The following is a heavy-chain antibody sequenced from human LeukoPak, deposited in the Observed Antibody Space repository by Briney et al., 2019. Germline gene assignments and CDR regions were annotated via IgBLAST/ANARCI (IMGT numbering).Heavy chain of an antibody. CDR3: VRDVGAVRGEVYFDY. CDR1: GFTFSTFA. D-gene: IGHD3-10*01. CDR2: ITGSGPYM. Sequence: GGSLRLSCAASGFTFSTFAMHWGRLSPGKGLEWVSSITGSGPYMLYADSVKHRFTISRDNTKNLLYLEMNSLRAEDTAMYFCVRDVGAVRGEVYFDYWGQGTLVTVSS. J-gene: IGHJ4*02. V-gene: IGHV3-21*06.